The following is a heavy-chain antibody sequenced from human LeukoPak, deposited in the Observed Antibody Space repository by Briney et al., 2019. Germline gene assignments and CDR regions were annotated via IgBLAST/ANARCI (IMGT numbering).Heavy chain of an antibody. Sequence: SETLSLTCAVSGGSISSSNWWSCVRQPPGKGLEWIGEIYHSGSTNYNPSLKSQVTISVDKSKNQFSLKLSSVTAADTAVYYGATRGGGDYWGQGTLVTVSS. CDR2: IYHSGST. CDR3: ATRGGGDY. CDR1: GGSISSSNW. V-gene: IGHV4-4*02. D-gene: IGHD1-14*01. J-gene: IGHJ4*02.